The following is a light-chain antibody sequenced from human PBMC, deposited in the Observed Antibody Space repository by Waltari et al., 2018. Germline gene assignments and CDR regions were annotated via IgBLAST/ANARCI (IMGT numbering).Light chain of an antibody. CDR3: QTWGTGIQV. J-gene: IGLJ2*01. CDR1: SGHSSNV. V-gene: IGLV4-69*01. CDR2: VNSDGSH. Sequence: QLVLTQSPSASASLGASVKLTCTLSSGHSSNVIAWHQQQPGKGPRYLMKVNSDGSHSKGDEIPDRFSGSSSGTERYLTISSLQSEDEADYYCQTWGTGIQVFGGGTKLTVL.